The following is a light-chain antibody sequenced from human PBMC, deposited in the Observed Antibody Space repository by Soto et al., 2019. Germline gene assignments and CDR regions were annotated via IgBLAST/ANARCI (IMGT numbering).Light chain of an antibody. CDR3: LLHYNGARV. Sequence: QAVVTQEPSLTVSPGGTVILTCGSSTGAVTSGHSPYWFQQKPGQAPRTLIYDTTNKHSWTPARFSGSLLGGKGALTLSGAQPDDEADYNCLLHYNGARVFGGGTKLTVL. J-gene: IGLJ3*02. CDR2: DTT. V-gene: IGLV7-46*01. CDR1: TGAVTSGHS.